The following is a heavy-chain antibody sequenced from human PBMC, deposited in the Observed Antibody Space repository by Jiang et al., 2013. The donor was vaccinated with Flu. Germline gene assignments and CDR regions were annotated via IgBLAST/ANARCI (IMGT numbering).Heavy chain of an antibody. V-gene: IGHV1-18*01. Sequence: EVKKPGASVKVSCKASGYSFNTYGISWVRQAPGQGLEWMGWISGYNGNTNYAQKFQGRVTMTTDTSTSTVYMELRSLRSDDTAVYYCGRDRNQWEFEYLHYWGQGTPVTVSS. CDR3: GRDRNQWEFEYLHY. D-gene: IGHD1-26*01. J-gene: IGHJ1*01. CDR2: ISGYNGNT. CDR1: GYSFNTYG.